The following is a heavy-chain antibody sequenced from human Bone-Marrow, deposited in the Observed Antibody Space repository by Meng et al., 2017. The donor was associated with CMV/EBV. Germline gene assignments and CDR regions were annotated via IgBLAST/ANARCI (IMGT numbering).Heavy chain of an antibody. J-gene: IGHJ4*02. D-gene: IGHD6-6*01. CDR2: IRYDASNT. CDR1: GYTFTGYY. CDR3: AKDNSNWSFDY. Sequence: SCKASGYTFTGYYMHWVRQAPGQGLEWMAFIRYDASNTYHADSVKGRFTISRDDSKDTLYLQMNSLTTDDTAVYYCAKDNSNWSFDYWGQGELVTVPS. V-gene: IGHV3-30*02.